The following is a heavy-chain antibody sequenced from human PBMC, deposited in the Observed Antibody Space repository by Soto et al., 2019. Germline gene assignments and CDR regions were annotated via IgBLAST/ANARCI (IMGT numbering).Heavy chain of an antibody. V-gene: IGHV1-2*04. CDR1: GYTFTGYY. J-gene: IGHJ3*02. D-gene: IGHD2-8*01. CDR3: ARPLTLYSDAFDI. Sequence: ASVKVSCKASGYTFTGYYMHWVRQAPGQGLEWMGWINPNSGGTNYAQKFQGWVTMTRDTSISTAYMELSRLRSDDTAVYYCARPLTLYSDAFDIWGQGKMVTFSS. CDR2: INPNSGGT.